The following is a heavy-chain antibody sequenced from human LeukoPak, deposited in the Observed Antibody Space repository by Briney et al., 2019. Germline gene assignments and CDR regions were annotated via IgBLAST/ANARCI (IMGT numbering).Heavy chain of an antibody. D-gene: IGHD3-22*01. Sequence: ASVKVSCKASGYTFTSYYMHWVRQAPGQGLEWMGIINPSGGSTSYAQKFQGRVTMTRDTSTSTVYMELSSLRSEDTAVYYCAREGDSSGCGTYYFDYWGQGTLVTVSS. CDR3: AREGDSSGCGTYYFDY. J-gene: IGHJ4*02. V-gene: IGHV1-46*01. CDR1: GYTFTSYY. CDR2: INPSGGST.